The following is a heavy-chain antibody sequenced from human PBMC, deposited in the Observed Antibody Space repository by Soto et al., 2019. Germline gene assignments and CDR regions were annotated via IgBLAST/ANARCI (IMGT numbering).Heavy chain of an antibody. CDR3: ANVDWNYGKDA. CDR1: GLTFRSYA. V-gene: IGHV3-23*01. CDR2: INGFGDRT. D-gene: IGHD1-1*01. Sequence: EVQLLESGGGLVQPGGSLRLSCAASGLTFRSYAMSWVRQAPGKGLEWVSGINGFGDRTNYADSEKGRFTISRDNSKNTLYLQMNSLRVEDTAIYYCANVDWNYGKDAWGQGTTVTVSS. J-gene: IGHJ6*02.